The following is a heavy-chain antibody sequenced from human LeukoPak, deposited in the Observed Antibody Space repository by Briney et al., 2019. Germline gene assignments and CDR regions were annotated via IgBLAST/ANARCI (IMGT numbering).Heavy chain of an antibody. CDR1: GFTVSSNY. CDR3: ASDSRTTGFDY. CDR2: IYSGGST. V-gene: IGHV3-66*02. D-gene: IGHD1/OR15-1a*01. Sequence: PGGSLRLSCAASGFTVSSNYMSWVRQAPGKGLEWVSVIYSGGSTYYADSVKGRFTISRDNSKNTLYLQMNSLRAEDTAVYYCASDSRTTGFDYRGQGTLVTVSS. J-gene: IGHJ4*02.